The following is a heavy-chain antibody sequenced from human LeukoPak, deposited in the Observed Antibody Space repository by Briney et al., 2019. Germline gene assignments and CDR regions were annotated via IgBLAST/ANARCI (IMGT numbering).Heavy chain of an antibody. V-gene: IGHV4-34*01. CDR1: GGSFSGYY. D-gene: IGHD6-19*01. J-gene: IGHJ5*02. CDR2: INHSGST. CDR3: AKLKPSGSIAVAGTFWFDA. Sequence: SETLSLTCAVYGGSFSGYYWSWIRQPPGKGLEWIGEINHSGSTNYNPSLKSRVTISVDTSKNQFSLKLSSVTAADTAVYYCAKLKPSGSIAVAGTFWFDAWGQGTLVTVSS.